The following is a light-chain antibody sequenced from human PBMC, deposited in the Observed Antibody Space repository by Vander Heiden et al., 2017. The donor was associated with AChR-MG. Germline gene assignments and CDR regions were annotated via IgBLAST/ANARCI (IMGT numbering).Light chain of an antibody. CDR2: KDN. CDR3: CSVADDAWV. V-gene: IGLV3-27*01. Sequence: SYDLTQPSSVSVSPAQTARMTCSGDILKKKYARWFQQKPGQAPVLLIHKDNERPSGIPERFSGSSAGATVILTIGGAQDEDEADYYCCSVADDAWVFGGGTKLTVL. J-gene: IGLJ3*02. CDR1: ILKKKY.